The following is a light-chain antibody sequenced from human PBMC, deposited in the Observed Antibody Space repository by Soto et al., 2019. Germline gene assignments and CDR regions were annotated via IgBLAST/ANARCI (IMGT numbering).Light chain of an antibody. V-gene: IGKV1-39*01. CDR2: AAS. J-gene: IGKJ1*01. CDR3: QQTKSAPRT. Sequence: DIQMTQSPFSLSASVGDRVTITCRASQSINFFLNWYQQRPGEAPKILIYAASILQSGVPTRFSGSGFGTDFTLTIDSLQPDDFATYFCQQTKSAPRTFGQGTKVEIK. CDR1: QSINFF.